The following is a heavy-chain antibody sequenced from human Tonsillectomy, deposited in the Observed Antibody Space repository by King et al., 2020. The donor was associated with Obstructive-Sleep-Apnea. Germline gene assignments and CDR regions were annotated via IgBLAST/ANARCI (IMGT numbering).Heavy chain of an antibody. CDR1: GYTFTNYG. CDR3: AREGYSNSGGDC. J-gene: IGHJ4*02. Sequence: VPVVQSGAEVKKPGASVKVSCKASGYTFTNYGISWVRQAPGQGLEWMGWISAYNGNKNFPQKLQGRGTLTTDTSTSTDYMELRRLRSDDTAVYYCAREGYSNSGGDCWGQGTLVTVSS. D-gene: IGHD6-6*01. CDR2: ISAYNGNK. V-gene: IGHV1-18*04.